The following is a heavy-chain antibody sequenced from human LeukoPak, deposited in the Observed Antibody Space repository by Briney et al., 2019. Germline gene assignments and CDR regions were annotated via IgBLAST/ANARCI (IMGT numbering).Heavy chain of an antibody. CDR2: INHSGST. V-gene: IGHV4-34*01. Sequence: PSETLSLTCAVYGGSFSGYYWSWIRQPPGKGLEWIGEINHSGSTNYNPSLKSRVTISVDTSKNQFSLKLSSVTAADTAVYYCAARRGLRLGESRAFDYWGQGTLVTVSS. CDR1: GGSFSGYY. D-gene: IGHD3-16*01. CDR3: AARRGLRLGESRAFDY. J-gene: IGHJ4*02.